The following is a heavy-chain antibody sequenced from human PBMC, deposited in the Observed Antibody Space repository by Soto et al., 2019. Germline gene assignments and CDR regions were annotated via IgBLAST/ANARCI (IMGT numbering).Heavy chain of an antibody. V-gene: IGHV1-18*01. CDR3: ARYGNALGIAVGPGIDY. D-gene: IGHD6-19*01. Sequence: QVQLVQSGAEVKKPGASVKVSCKASGYTFTSYGISWVRQAPGQGLEWMGWISAYNGNTNYAQKLQGRVTMTTDTCTSIADMEVRSLRSDETAGYCCARYGNALGIAVGPGIDYWGQGTLVTVSS. CDR2: ISAYNGNT. CDR1: GYTFTSYG. J-gene: IGHJ4*02.